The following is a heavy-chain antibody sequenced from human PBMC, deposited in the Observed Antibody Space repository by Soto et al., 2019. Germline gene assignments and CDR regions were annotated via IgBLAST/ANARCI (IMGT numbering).Heavy chain of an antibody. CDR2: IIPIFGTA. Sequence: SVKVSCKASGGTFSSYAISWVRQAPGQGLEWMGGIIPIFGTANYAQKFQGRVTITANESTSTAYMELSSLSSEDTAVYYCASGRPPTIWFGESLLGYYFDYWGQGTLVTVSS. CDR3: ASGRPPTIWFGESLLGYYFDY. D-gene: IGHD3-10*01. CDR1: GGTFSSYA. J-gene: IGHJ4*02. V-gene: IGHV1-69*13.